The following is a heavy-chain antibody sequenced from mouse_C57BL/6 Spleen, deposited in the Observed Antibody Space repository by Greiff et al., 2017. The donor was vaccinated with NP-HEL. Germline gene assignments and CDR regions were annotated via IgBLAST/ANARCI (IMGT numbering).Heavy chain of an antibody. V-gene: IGHV1-22*01. CDR2: INLNNGGT. D-gene: IGHD1-1*01. CDR1: GYTFTDYN. CDR3: ARGITTVHYFDY. Sequence: VQLQQSGPELVKPGASVKMSCKAPGYTFTDYNMHWVKQSHGKSLEWIGYINLNNGGTSYNQKFKGKATLTVNKSSSTAYMELRSLTSEDSAVYYCARGITTVHYFDYWGQGTTLTVSS. J-gene: IGHJ2*01.